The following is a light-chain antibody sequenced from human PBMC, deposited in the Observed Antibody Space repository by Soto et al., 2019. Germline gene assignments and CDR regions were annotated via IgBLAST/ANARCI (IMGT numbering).Light chain of an antibody. V-gene: IGKV3-11*01. CDR1: QTVSSY. CDR2: DAS. J-gene: IGKJ4*01. CDR3: QQRSDSAYT. Sequence: EIVLTQSPATLSLSPGDRATLSCRASQTVSSYLAWYQQKPGQAPSLLIYDASSRDTGIPARFSGSGSGTDFTLNITSLEPEDVEVYCCQQRSDSAYTFGGGNKVEIK.